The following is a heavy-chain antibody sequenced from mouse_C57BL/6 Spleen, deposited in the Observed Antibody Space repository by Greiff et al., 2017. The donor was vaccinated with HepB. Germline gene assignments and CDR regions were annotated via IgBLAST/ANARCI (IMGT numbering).Heavy chain of an antibody. CDR2: IYPGDGDT. D-gene: IGHD1-1*01. Sequence: VQLQQSGAELVKPGASVKISCKASGYAFSSYWMNWVKQRPGKGLEWIGQIYPGDGDTNYNGKFKGKATLTADKSSSTAYMQLSSLTSEDSAVDFWARGGSSPGWFAYWGQGTLVTVSA. CDR3: ARGGSSPGWFAY. CDR1: GYAFSSYW. V-gene: IGHV1-80*01. J-gene: IGHJ3*01.